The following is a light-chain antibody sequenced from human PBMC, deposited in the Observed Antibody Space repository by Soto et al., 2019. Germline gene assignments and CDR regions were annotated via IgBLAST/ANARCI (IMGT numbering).Light chain of an antibody. CDR2: AAS. CDR3: QKYDRAPWT. V-gene: IGKV1-27*01. Sequence: DIQMTQSPSSLSASVRDRVTITCRASQGISNYLAWYQQKPGKVPKLLIYAASTLQSGVPSRFSGSGSGTEFNLTISSLQPEDVATYYCQKYDRAPWTFGQGTKVEIK. CDR1: QGISNY. J-gene: IGKJ1*01.